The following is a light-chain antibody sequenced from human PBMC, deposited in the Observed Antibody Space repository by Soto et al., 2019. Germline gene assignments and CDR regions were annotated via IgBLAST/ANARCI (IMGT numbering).Light chain of an antibody. CDR1: SSDVGGYNF. CDR2: DVT. V-gene: IGLV2-11*01. Sequence: QSVLTQSRSVSGSPGQSVTVSCTGTSSDVGGYNFVSWYQQYPGKAPKLIIYDVTKRPSGVPDRFSGSKSGNTASLTISGLQTDDEADYYCCSYAGSYTLVFGTGTKLTVL. CDR3: CSYAGSYTLV. J-gene: IGLJ1*01.